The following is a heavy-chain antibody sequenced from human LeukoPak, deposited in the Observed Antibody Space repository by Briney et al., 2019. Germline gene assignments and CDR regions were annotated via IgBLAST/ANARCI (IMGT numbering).Heavy chain of an antibody. D-gene: IGHD3-10*01. CDR2: IIPIFGTA. J-gene: IGHJ4*02. V-gene: IGHV1-69*13. Sequence: SVKVSCKASGGTFSSYAISWVRQAPGQGLEWMGGIIPIFGTANYAQKFQGRVTVTADESTSTAYMELSSLRSEDTAVYYCAREYGSGSYFDYWGQGTLVTVSS. CDR3: AREYGSGSYFDY. CDR1: GGTFSSYA.